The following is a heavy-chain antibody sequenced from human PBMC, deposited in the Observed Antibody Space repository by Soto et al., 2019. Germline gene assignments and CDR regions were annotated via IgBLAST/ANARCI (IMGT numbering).Heavy chain of an antibody. V-gene: IGHV3-33*01. D-gene: IGHD3-3*01. J-gene: IGHJ6*02. CDR2: IWYDGSNK. CDR3: ARDLLFWSGPPYGMDV. CDR1: VFTFSSYG. Sequence: PGGSLRLSCAASVFTFSSYGMHWVRQAPGKGLEWVAVIWYDGSNKYYADSVKGRFTISRDNSKNTLYLQMNSLRAEDTAVYYCARDLLFWSGPPYGMDVWGQGTTVTVSS.